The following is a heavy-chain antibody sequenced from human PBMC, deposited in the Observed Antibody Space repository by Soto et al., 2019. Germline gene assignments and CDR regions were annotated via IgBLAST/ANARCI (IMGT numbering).Heavy chain of an antibody. V-gene: IGHV4-31*03. J-gene: IGHJ4*02. Sequence: SETLSLTCTVSGGSISNGGYYWSWIRQHPGKGLEWIGYIYYSGSTFYSPSLKGRVTISTDTSKNQFSLKLSSVTAADTAVYYCARGQVTYYDNTNGSLYYFDYWGQGTLVTVSS. D-gene: IGHD3-22*01. CDR3: ARGQVTYYDNTNGSLYYFDY. CDR2: IYYSGST. CDR1: GGSISNGGYY.